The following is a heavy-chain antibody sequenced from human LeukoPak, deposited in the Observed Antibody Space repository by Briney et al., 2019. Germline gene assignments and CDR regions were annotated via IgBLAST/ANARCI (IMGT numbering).Heavy chain of an antibody. CDR1: GYSFSNYD. CDR2: ISGYNGKT. CDR3: ARVGPNSQLSGYDFWSGYIYYYYGMDV. Sequence: ASVKVSCKASGYSFSNYDISWVRQAPGQGLEWMGWISGYNGKTNYAQKFQGRVTVTTDKSTSTAYVDLRSLRSEDTAVYYCARVGPNSQLSGYDFWSGYIYYYYGMDVWGQGTTVTVSS. V-gene: IGHV1-18*01. D-gene: IGHD3-3*01. J-gene: IGHJ6*02.